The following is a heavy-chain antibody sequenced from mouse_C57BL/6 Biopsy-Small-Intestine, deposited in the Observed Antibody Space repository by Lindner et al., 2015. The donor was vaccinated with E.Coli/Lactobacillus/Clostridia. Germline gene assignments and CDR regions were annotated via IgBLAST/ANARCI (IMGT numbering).Heavy chain of an antibody. CDR1: GYTFTSYG. Sequence: VQLQESGAELARPGASVKLPCKASGYTFTSYGISWVKQRTGQGLEWIGEIYPRSGNTYYNEKFKGKATLTADKSSSTAYMELRSLTSEDSAVYFCARRDDYVPFAYWGQGTLVTVSA. J-gene: IGHJ3*01. CDR3: ARRDDYVPFAY. V-gene: IGHV1-81*01. CDR2: IYPRSGNT. D-gene: IGHD2-4*01.